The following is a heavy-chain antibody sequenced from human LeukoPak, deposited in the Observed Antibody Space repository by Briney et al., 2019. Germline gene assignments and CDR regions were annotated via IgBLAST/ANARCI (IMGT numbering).Heavy chain of an antibody. V-gene: IGHV5-51*01. J-gene: IGHJ4*02. CDR2: IHPGDTDT. CDR1: GYSFTSYW. D-gene: IGHD3-9*01. CDR3: ARGLYFDWLSPQYYFDY. Sequence: RGESLKISCKGSGYSFTSYWIGWVRQMPGEGPEWVGSIHPGDTDTRYSPSFQGQATISADKSISTAYLQWSSLKASDSAMYYYARGLYFDWLSPQYYFDYWGQGTLVTVSS.